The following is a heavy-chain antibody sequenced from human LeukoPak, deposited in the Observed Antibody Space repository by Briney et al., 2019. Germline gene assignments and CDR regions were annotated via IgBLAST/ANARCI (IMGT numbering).Heavy chain of an antibody. D-gene: IGHD3-16*01. J-gene: IGHJ4*02. CDR2: IYASGNT. CDR3: ARVAGQQGGVLDY. CDR1: GGSISSDY. Sequence: SETLSLTCTVSGGSISSDYWSWIRQPAGQGLECIGHIYASGNTNYNPSLKSRVTMSIDTSKNQFSLKLSSVTAADTAVYYCARVAGQQGGVLDYWGQGTLVTVSS. V-gene: IGHV4-4*07.